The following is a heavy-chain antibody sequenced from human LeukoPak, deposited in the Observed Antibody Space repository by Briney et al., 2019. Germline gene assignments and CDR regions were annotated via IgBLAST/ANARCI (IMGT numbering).Heavy chain of an antibody. D-gene: IGHD6-13*01. Sequence: SETLSLTCAVYGGSFSGYYWSWIRQPPGKGLEWIGEINYSGSTNYNPSLKSRVTISVDTSKNQFSLKLSSVTAADTAVYYCARGRGSSSWYGWVYFDYWGQGTLVTVSS. CDR1: GGSFSGYY. J-gene: IGHJ4*02. V-gene: IGHV4-34*01. CDR2: INYSGST. CDR3: ARGRGSSSWYGWVYFDY.